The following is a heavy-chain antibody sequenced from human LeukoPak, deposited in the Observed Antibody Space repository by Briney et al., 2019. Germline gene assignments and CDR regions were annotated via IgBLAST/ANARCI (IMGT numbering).Heavy chain of an antibody. Sequence: PGRSLRLSCAASGFTFSSYGMHWVRQAPGKGLEWVAVIWYDGSNKYYADSVKGRFTISRDNSKNTLYLQMNSLRAEDTAVYYCARWDFYGSGSSLDYWGQGTLVTVSP. CDR3: ARWDFYGSGSSLDY. CDR2: IWYDGSNK. J-gene: IGHJ4*02. CDR1: GFTFSSYG. D-gene: IGHD3-10*01. V-gene: IGHV3-33*01.